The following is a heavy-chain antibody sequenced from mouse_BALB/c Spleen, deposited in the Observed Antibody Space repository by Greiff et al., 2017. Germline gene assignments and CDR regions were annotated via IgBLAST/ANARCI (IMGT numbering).Heavy chain of an antibody. CDR3: ARETTDYGRPPS. V-gene: IGHV5-9-3*01. D-gene: IGHD1-1*01. CDR1: GFTFSSYA. CDR2: ISSGGSYT. Sequence: EVQVVESGGGLVKPGGSLKLSCAASGFTFSSYAMSWVRQTPEKRLEWVATISSGGSYTYYPDSVKGRFTISRDNAKNTLYLQMSSLRSEDTAMYYCARETTDYGRPPSWGQGTLVTVSA. J-gene: IGHJ3*01.